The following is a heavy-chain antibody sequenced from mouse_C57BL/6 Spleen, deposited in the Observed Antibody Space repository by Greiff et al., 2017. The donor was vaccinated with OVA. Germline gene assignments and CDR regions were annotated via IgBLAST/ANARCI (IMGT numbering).Heavy chain of an antibody. CDR1: GYTFTSYW. CDR3: ARYPNYDGWAVDY. V-gene: IGHV1-53*01. Sequence: VQLQQPGTELVKPGASVKLSCKASGYTFTSYWMHWVKQRPGQGLEWIGNINPSNGGTNYNEKFKSKATLTVDKSSSTAYMQLSSLTSEDSAVYYCARYPNYDGWAVDYWGQGTTLTVSS. J-gene: IGHJ2*01. CDR2: INPSNGGT. D-gene: IGHD2-4*01.